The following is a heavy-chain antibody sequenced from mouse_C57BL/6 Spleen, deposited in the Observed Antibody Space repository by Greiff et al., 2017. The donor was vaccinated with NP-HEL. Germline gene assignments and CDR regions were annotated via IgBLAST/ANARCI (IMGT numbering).Heavy chain of an antibody. CDR2: IDPSDSET. Sequence: VQLQQPGAELVRPGSSVKLSCKASGYTFTSYWMHWVKQRPIQGLEWIGNIDPSDSETHYNQKFKDKATLTVDKSSSTAYMQLSSLTSEDSAVYYCARRGRGDAMDYWGQGTSVTVSS. CDR3: ARRGRGDAMDY. V-gene: IGHV1-52*01. D-gene: IGHD3-3*01. J-gene: IGHJ4*01. CDR1: GYTFTSYW.